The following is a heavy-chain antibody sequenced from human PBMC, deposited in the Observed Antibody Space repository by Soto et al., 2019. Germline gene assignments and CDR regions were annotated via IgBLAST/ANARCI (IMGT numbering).Heavy chain of an antibody. V-gene: IGHV5-51*01. CDR3: ARFTYSSGWYRYYYMDV. D-gene: IGHD6-19*01. CDR1: GYSFTSYW. J-gene: IGHJ6*03. CDR2: IYPGDSDT. Sequence: LGESLKISCKGSGYSFTSYWIGWVRQMPGKGLEWMGIIYPGDSDTRYSPSFQGQVTISADKSISTAYLQWSSLKASDTAMYYCARFTYSSGWYRYYYMDVWGKGTTVTVSS.